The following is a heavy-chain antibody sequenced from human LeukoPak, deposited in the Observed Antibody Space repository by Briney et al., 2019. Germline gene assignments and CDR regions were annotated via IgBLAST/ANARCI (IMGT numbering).Heavy chain of an antibody. Sequence: MPSQTLSLTCTVSGGSISSGGYYWSWIRQHPGKGLEWIGYIYYSGSTYYNPSLKSRVTISVDTSKNQFSLKLSSVTAADTAMYYCARSGYSYANWYFQHWGQGTLVTVSS. CDR2: IYYSGST. CDR3: ARSGYSYANWYFQH. D-gene: IGHD5-18*01. V-gene: IGHV4-31*03. CDR1: GGSISSGGYY. J-gene: IGHJ1*01.